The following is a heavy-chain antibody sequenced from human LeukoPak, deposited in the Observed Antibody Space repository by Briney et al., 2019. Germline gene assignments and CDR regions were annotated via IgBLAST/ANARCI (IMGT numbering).Heavy chain of an antibody. CDR1: GFTFSSYE. V-gene: IGHV3-48*03. Sequence: GGSLRLSCAASGFTFSSYEMNWVRQAPGKGLEWVSYISSSGSTIYYADSVKGRFTISRDNSKYTLFLQMNSLRPEDTAVYYCAKHNPARGVFDDWGQGTLVTVSS. J-gene: IGHJ4*02. D-gene: IGHD1-14*01. CDR2: ISSSGSTI. CDR3: AKHNPARGVFDD.